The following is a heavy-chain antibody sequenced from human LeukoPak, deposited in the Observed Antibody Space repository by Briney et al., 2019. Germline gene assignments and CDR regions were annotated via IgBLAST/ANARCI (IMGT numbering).Heavy chain of an antibody. CDR1: GGSISSDSYY. CDR2: VYYTGST. D-gene: IGHD3-22*01. Sequence: SETLSLTCTVSGGSISSDSYYWSWIRQRPGLGLEWIGYVYYTGSTYYNPSLRSRISLSLDTSEKQISLRLTSVTATDSAVYYCARGLYVTSGYHFDYWGQGTLVTVSS. V-gene: IGHV4-31*03. CDR3: ARGLYVTSGYHFDY. J-gene: IGHJ4*02.